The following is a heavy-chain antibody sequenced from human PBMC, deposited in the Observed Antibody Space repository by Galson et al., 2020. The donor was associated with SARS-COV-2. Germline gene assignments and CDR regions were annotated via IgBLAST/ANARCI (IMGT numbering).Heavy chain of an antibody. D-gene: IGHD2-2*01. Sequence: GESLKISCAASGFTFSSYAMHWVRQAPGKGLEWVAVISYDGSNKYYADSVKGRFTISRDNSKNTLYLQMNSLRAEDTAVYYCAQAVEYQLLIDHNWFDPWGQGTLVTVSS. V-gene: IGHV3-30*04. CDR2: ISYDGSNK. J-gene: IGHJ5*02. CDR1: GFTFSSYA. CDR3: AQAVEYQLLIDHNWFDP.